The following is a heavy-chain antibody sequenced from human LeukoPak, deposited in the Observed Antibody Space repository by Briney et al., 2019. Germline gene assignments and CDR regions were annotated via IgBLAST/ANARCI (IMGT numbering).Heavy chain of an antibody. CDR3: ARARDPAHYDILTGYYYGDGY. CDR1: GFTFSSYS. J-gene: IGHJ4*02. D-gene: IGHD3-9*01. V-gene: IGHV3-21*05. Sequence: TAGGSLRLSCAASGFTFSSYSMNWVRQAPGKGLEWVSYISSSSSYIYYADSVKGRFTISRDNAKNSLDLQMNSLRAEDTAVHYCARARDPAHYDILTGYYYGDGYWGQGTLVTVSS. CDR2: ISSSSSYI.